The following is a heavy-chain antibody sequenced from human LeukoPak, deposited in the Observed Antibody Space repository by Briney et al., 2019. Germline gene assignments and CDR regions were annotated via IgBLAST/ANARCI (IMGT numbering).Heavy chain of an antibody. Sequence: PSETLSLTCTVSGGSISSSSYYWGWIRQPPGKGLEWIGSIYYSGSTYYNPSLKSRVTISVDTSKNQFSLKLSSVTAADTAVYYCARVSVRGNWFDPWGQGTLVTVSS. CDR2: IYYSGST. CDR3: ARVSVRGNWFDP. D-gene: IGHD3-10*01. CDR1: GGSISSSSYY. V-gene: IGHV4-39*01. J-gene: IGHJ5*02.